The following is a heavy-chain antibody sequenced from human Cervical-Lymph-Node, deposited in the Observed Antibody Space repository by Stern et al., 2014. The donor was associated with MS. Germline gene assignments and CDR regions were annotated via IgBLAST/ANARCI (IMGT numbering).Heavy chain of an antibody. CDR2: MNAKSGAT. Sequence: VQLVESEAEVKKPGASVKVSCKASGYTFTGYYFHWVRQAPGQGLEWMGWMNAKSGATKYAQNFQGRVTMTRDTSISTAYMELNGLTSDDTAVYYCARDLIGDGDLSLDNWGQGALVTVSS. V-gene: IGHV1-2*02. J-gene: IGHJ4*02. CDR3: ARDLIGDGDLSLDN. CDR1: GYTFTGYY. D-gene: IGHD7-27*01.